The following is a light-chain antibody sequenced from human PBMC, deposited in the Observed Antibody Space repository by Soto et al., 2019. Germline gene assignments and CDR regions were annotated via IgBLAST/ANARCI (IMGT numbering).Light chain of an antibody. CDR3: QQYSGSLFT. J-gene: IGKJ3*01. Sequence: EIVLTQSPDTLSLSPGERATLSCRASQRISISYLAWFQQKPGQAPRLLIYGASGRATGIPDRFSGSGSGTDFTLTINRLETEDSAVYYCQQYSGSLFTFGPGTRVDIK. CDR2: GAS. V-gene: IGKV3-20*01. CDR1: QRISISY.